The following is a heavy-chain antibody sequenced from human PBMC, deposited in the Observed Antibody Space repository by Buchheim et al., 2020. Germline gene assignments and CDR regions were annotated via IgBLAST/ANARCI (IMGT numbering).Heavy chain of an antibody. D-gene: IGHD2-15*01. CDR1: GGPTSSYY. Sequence: QVQVQEPGPGLVKPSETLSLPCTVSGGPTSSYYWSWIRQPPGRKLEWIGFIHYSGNTNYNPSLKSRVTISLDTARTQLSLNLTSVTAADTAIYYCAREVRSRGDISFDSWGQGTL. CDR2: IHYSGNT. V-gene: IGHV4-59*12. J-gene: IGHJ4*02. CDR3: AREVRSRGDISFDS.